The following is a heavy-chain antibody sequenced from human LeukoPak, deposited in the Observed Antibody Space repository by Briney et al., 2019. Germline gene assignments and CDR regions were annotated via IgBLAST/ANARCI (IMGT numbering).Heavy chain of an antibody. V-gene: IGHV4-59*01. D-gene: IGHD6-19*01. J-gene: IGHJ1*01. CDR1: VGSISSYY. CDR2: IYYSGSN. Sequence: PSETLSLTCTVSVGSISSYYWSWIRQPPGKGLEWIGYIYYSGSNNYNPSLKSRVNISVDTSKKQFSLRLSSVTAADTAVYYCASSLRIGVAGSAEYFQHWGQDTLVTVSS. CDR3: ASSLRIGVAGSAEYFQH.